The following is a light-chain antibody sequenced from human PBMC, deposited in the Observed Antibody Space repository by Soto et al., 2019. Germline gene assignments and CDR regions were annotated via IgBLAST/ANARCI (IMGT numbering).Light chain of an antibody. CDR1: QGISSY. J-gene: IGKJ4*01. Sequence: DIQMTQSPSTLSASVGDRVTITCRASQGISSYLAWYQQKPGKAPKLLIYAASTLQSGVPSRFSGSGSGTDFTLTISCLQSEDSATYFCQQTRDFPLTFGGGTKVDIK. CDR3: QQTRDFPLT. CDR2: AAS. V-gene: IGKV1-12*01.